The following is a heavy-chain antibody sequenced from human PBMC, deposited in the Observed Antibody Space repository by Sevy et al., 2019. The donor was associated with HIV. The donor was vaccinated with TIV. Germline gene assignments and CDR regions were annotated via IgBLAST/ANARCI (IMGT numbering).Heavy chain of an antibody. J-gene: IGHJ4*02. CDR1: GFTFSTYW. CDR2: IKKDGSEK. V-gene: IGHV3-7*03. D-gene: IGHD2-2*01. CDR3: AKDTTSLWGYFDY. Sequence: GGSLRLSCAASGFTFSTYWMSWVRQAPGKGLEWVANIKKDGSEKYYVDSVKGRFTISRDNAKNSLHLQMKSLRAEDTAVYYCAKDTTSLWGYFDYWGQGTLVTVSS.